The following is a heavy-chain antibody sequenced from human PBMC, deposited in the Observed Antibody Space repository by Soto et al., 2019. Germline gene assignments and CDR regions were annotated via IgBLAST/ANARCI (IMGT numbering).Heavy chain of an antibody. D-gene: IGHD3-16*02. Sequence: QLHLQESGPGLVKPSETLSLSCIVSGGSISRSPYSWAWLRQPPGQGLEWIVTIFYSGNIYYSASLQSRVYISVDTSKDQFSLKVRSVTAADTAVYYCARHAAARRADIVAFQVWGQGTPVTVSS. V-gene: IGHV4-39*01. CDR3: ARHAAARRADIVAFQV. CDR2: IFYSGNI. CDR1: GGSISRSPYS. J-gene: IGHJ3*01.